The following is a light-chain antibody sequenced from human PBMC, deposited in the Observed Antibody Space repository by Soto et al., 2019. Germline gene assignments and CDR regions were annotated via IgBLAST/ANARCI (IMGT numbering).Light chain of an antibody. V-gene: IGKV1-5*01. Sequence: IQVTQSPASLSSHVLDIVTLTCRASQSISSWLAWYQQKPGKAPKLLIYHAYSLESGVPSRFSGSGSGTDFTLTISSLEPEDFAVYYCQQRSNWPPITFGQGTRLEIK. CDR2: HAY. J-gene: IGKJ5*01. CDR3: QQRSNWPPIT. CDR1: QSISSW.